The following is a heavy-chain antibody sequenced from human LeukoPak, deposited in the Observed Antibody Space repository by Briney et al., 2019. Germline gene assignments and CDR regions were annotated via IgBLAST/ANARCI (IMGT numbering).Heavy chain of an antibody. CDR1: GGSFSGYY. V-gene: IGHV4-34*01. Sequence: SETLSLTCAVYGGSFSGYYWSWIRQPPGKGLEWIGEINHSGSTNYNPSLKSRVTISVDTSKNQFSLKLSSVIAADTAVYYCASRIAAALNYYYGMDVWGQGTTVTVSS. CDR3: ASRIAAALNYYYGMDV. CDR2: INHSGST. D-gene: IGHD6-13*01. J-gene: IGHJ6*02.